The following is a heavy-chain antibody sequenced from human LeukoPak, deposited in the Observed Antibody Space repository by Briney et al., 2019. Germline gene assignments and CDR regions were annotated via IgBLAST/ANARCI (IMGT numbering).Heavy chain of an antibody. V-gene: IGHV4-39*01. Sequence: PSETLSLTCTVSGGSISSSSYYWGWIRQPPGKGLEWIGSIYYSGSTYYNPSLKSRVTISVDTSKNQFSLKLSSVTAADTAVYYCARRTMFWSGYVDRKVDYWGQGTLVTVSS. CDR1: GGSISSSSYY. J-gene: IGHJ4*02. CDR2: IYYSGST. D-gene: IGHD3-3*01. CDR3: ARRTMFWSGYVDRKVDY.